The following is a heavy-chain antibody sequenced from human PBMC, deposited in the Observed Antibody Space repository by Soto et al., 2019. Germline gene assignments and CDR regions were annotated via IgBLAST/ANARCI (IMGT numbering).Heavy chain of an antibody. V-gene: IGHV1-8*01. J-gene: IGHJ5*02. CDR3: ARGQGVLEWLFPKYNWFDP. CDR2: MNPNSGNT. D-gene: IGHD3-3*01. CDR1: GYPFTSYD. Sequence: ASVQVSCKASGYPFTSYDINWVRQATGQGLEWMGWMNPNSGNTGYAQKFQGRVTMTRNTSISTAYMELSSLRSEDTAVYYCARGQGVLEWLFPKYNWFDPWGQGTLVTVS.